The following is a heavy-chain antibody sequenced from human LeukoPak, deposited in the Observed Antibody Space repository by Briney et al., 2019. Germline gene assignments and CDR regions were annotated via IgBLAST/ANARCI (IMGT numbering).Heavy chain of an antibody. J-gene: IGHJ5*02. CDR3: ARGISPNWFDP. CDR2: IIPIFGTA. Sequence: ASVKVSCKASGGTFSSYAISWVRQAPGQGLEWMGRIIPIFGTANYAQKFQGRVTITTDESTSTAYMELSSLRSEDTAVYYWARGISPNWFDPWGQGTLVTVSS. V-gene: IGHV1-69*05. CDR1: GGTFSSYA.